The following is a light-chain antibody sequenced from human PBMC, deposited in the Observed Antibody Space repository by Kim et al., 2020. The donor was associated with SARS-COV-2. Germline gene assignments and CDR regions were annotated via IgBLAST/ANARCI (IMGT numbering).Light chain of an antibody. V-gene: IGKV1-5*03. J-gene: IGKJ2*01. CDR3: QQYNSFPYT. CDR1: QSFGNW. Sequence: SACNGDTVTINCRASQSFGNWLAWFQQKPGRAPRVLIYKASNLETGVPSRFSGSGSETDFTLTIRNLQPEDIATYYCQQYNSFPYTFGQGTKLEI. CDR2: KAS.